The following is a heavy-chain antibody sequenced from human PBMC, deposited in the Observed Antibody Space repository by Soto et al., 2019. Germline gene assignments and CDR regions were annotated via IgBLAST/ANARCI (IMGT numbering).Heavy chain of an antibody. CDR1: GYTFTSYY. CDR3: ASGAGVWWLLPYYFDY. V-gene: IGHV1-46*01. J-gene: IGHJ4*02. D-gene: IGHD3-22*01. Sequence: ASVKVSCKASGYTFTSYYMHWVRQAPGQGLEWMGIINPSGGSTSYAQKFQGRVTMTRDTSTSTVYMELSSLRSEDTAVYYCASGAGVWWLLPYYFDYWGQGTLVTVSS. CDR2: INPSGGST.